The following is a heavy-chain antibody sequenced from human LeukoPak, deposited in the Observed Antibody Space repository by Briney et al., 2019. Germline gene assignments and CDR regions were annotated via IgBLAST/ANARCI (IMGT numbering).Heavy chain of an antibody. Sequence: GSSVKVSCKASGGTFSSYAISWVRQAPGQGRDWMGGIIPIFGTANYAQKFQGRATITTDESTSTAYMALSSLRSEDTDVYYCARRPYWSGGSCWGAAFDIWGQGTMVTVSS. CDR2: IIPIFGTA. CDR1: GGTFSSYA. V-gene: IGHV1-69*05. D-gene: IGHD2-15*01. CDR3: ARRPYWSGGSCWGAAFDI. J-gene: IGHJ3*02.